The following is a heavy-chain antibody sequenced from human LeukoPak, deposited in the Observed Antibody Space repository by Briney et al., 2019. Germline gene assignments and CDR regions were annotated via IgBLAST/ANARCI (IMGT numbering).Heavy chain of an antibody. Sequence: PGGSLRLSCAASGFTVSSGYMSWVRQAPGKGLEWVSVIYSGGNTYYADSVKGRFTISRDNSKNTLYLQMNSLRVEDTAVYYCARGLIWFFDLWGRGTLVTVSS. CDR2: IYSGGNT. J-gene: IGHJ2*01. V-gene: IGHV3-53*01. CDR1: GFTVSSGY. CDR3: ARGLIWFFDL.